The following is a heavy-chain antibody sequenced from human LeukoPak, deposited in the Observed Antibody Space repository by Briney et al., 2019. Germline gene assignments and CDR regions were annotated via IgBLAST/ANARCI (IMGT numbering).Heavy chain of an antibody. V-gene: IGHV1-2*02. J-gene: IGHJ5*02. CDR1: GYTFTGYY. CDR3: AGGYCSSTSCWDWFDP. CDR2: INPNSGGT. D-gene: IGHD2-2*01. Sequence: ASVKVSCKASGYTFTGYYMHWVRQAPGQGLEWMGWINPNSGGTNYAQKFQGRVTMTRDTSISTAYMELSRLRSDDTAVYYCAGGYCSSTSCWDWFDPWGQGTLVTVSS.